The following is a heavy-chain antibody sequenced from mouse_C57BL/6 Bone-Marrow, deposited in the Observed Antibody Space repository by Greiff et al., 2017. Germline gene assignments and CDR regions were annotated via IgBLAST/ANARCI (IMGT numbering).Heavy chain of an antibody. Sequence: VQLKESGPGLVAPSRSLSITCTVSGFSLTSYCVTWVRQPPGKGLEWLGEIWGDGSTNYHSASISTLSIGKDNSKSQVFLKMSRLQEDDTATYYCGKRAIDYWGQGTSVTVSS. CDR3: GKRAIDY. CDR2: IWGDGST. V-gene: IGHV2-3*01. J-gene: IGHJ4*01. CDR1: GFSLTSYC.